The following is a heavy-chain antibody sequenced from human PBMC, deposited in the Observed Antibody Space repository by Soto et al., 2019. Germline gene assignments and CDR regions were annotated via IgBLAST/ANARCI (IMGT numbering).Heavy chain of an antibody. J-gene: IGHJ4*02. CDR2: FSHSGRT. CDR3: ARNGGHYFDY. D-gene: IGHD2-15*01. Sequence: QVQLQESGPGLVKPSGTLSLTCTVPGASISSRDCWIWFRHSPGKGLEGIGEFSHSGRTNYNPSLKSRVTISVDKSKSQFSLELSSVTAADTAVYYCARNGGHYFDYWGQGTLVTVSS. CDR1: GASISSRDC. V-gene: IGHV4-4*02.